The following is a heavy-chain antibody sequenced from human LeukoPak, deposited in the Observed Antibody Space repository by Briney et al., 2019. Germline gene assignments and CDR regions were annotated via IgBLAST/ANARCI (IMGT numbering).Heavy chain of an antibody. CDR1: GFTFSSYA. J-gene: IGHJ4*02. D-gene: IGHD5-12*01. CDR2: ISGSGGST. V-gene: IGHV3-23*01. CDR3: AKDQRGYSGYERPFDY. Sequence: GGSLRLSCAASGFTFSSYAMSWVRQAPGKGLEWVSAISGSGGSTYYADSVKGRFTISRDNSKNTLYLQMNSLRAEDTAVYYCAKDQRGYSGYERPFDYWGQGTLVTVSS.